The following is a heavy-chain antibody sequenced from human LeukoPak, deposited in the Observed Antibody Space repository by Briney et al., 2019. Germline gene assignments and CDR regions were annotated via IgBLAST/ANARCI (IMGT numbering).Heavy chain of an antibody. Sequence: GGSLRLSCAASGFTFSSYWMSWVRQAPGKGLEWVANIKQDGSEKYYADSVKGRFTISRDNSKNTLFLQMNSLRGEDTAVYYCAKDQRVIDGNFDYWGQGTLVTVSS. CDR2: IKQDGSEK. J-gene: IGHJ4*02. V-gene: IGHV3-7*01. CDR3: AKDQRVIDGNFDY. D-gene: IGHD2-21*01. CDR1: GFTFSSYW.